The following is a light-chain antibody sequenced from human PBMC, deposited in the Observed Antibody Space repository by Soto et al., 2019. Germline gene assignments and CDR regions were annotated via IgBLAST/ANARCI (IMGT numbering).Light chain of an antibody. CDR3: QQYNTYPLS. CDR1: QSISTW. Sequence: DIQMTQSPSTLSASVGDRVTITCRASQSISTWLAWYQQKPGKAPKLLIYKASNLEGGVPSRFSGSGSGTEFTITINSQQPDDFATYYCQQYNTYPLSFGGGTTVEIK. V-gene: IGKV1-5*03. CDR2: KAS. J-gene: IGKJ4*01.